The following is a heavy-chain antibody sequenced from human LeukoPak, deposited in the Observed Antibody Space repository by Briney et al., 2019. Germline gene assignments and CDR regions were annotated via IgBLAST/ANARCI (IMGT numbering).Heavy chain of an antibody. CDR2: ISSSGSSI. V-gene: IGHV3-11*04. CDR3: ARRPYSSSWYYFDY. J-gene: IGHJ4*02. CDR1: GLTFSDYY. Sequence: GGSLRLSCAASGLTFSDYYMSWIRQAPGKGLEWVSYISSSGSSIFYADSVKGRFTISRDNAKNSLYLQMNSLRAEDTAVYCCARRPYSSSWYYFDYWGQGTLVTVSS. D-gene: IGHD6-13*01.